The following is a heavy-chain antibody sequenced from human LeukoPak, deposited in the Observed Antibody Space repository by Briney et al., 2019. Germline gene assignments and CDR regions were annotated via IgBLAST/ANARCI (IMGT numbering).Heavy chain of an antibody. J-gene: IGHJ6*03. V-gene: IGHV4-34*01. D-gene: IGHD6-13*01. CDR3: ARLKVAAAGKRRNYYYYMDV. CDR2: INHSGST. CDR1: GFIFSKYA. Sequence: GSLRLSCAASGFIFSKYAVSWIRQPPGKGLEWIGEINHSGSTNYNPSLKSRVTISVDTSKNQFSLKLSSVTAANTAVYYCARLKVAAAGKRRNYYYYMDVWGKGTTVTISS.